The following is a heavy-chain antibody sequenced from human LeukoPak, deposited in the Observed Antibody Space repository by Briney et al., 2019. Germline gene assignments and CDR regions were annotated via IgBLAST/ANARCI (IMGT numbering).Heavy chain of an antibody. CDR3: ARGPTVTNNWFDP. V-gene: IGHV1-46*01. J-gene: IGHJ5*02. Sequence: GASVTVSCTASGYTFTGYYMHWVRQAPGQGLEWMVIINPSGGSTSYAQKFQGRVTMTRDTSTSTVYMELSSLRSEDTAVYYCARGPTVTNNWFDPWGQGTLVTVSS. CDR2: INPSGGST. D-gene: IGHD4-17*01. CDR1: GYTFTGYY.